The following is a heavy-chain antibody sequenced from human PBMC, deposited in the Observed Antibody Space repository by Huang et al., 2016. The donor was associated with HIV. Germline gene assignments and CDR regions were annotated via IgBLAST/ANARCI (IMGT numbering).Heavy chain of an antibody. D-gene: IGHD3-22*01. CDR2: IIPIFGTA. J-gene: IGHJ4*02. CDR1: GSTFRSYA. V-gene: IGHV1-69*13. CDR3: ARARGYYDSSVSYYFDY. Sequence: QVQLVQSGAKVKKPGSSVTVSCKASGSTFRSYAISWVRQAPGQWLEWMGGIIPIFGTANYAQKFQGRVTITADESTSTTYMELSSLRSEDTAVYYCARARGYYDSSVSYYFDYWGQGTLVTVSS.